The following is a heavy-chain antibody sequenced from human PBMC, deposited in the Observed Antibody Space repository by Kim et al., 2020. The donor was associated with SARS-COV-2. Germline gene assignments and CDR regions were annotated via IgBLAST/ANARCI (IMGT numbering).Heavy chain of an antibody. CDR1: GFTFRNYA. D-gene: IGHD3-9*01. Sequence: GGSLRLSCTASGFTFRNYAMGWVRQAPAKGLEWVSEIIVSTGKTYYADFVKGRFTISSDASKSTLYLQMNSLRADDTAMYYCGSRYFDWGQGTLVTVSS. CDR3: GSRYFD. J-gene: IGHJ4*02. CDR2: IIVSTGKT. V-gene: IGHV3-23*01.